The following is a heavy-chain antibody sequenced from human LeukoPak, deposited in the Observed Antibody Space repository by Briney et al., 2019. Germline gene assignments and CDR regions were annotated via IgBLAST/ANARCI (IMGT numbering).Heavy chain of an antibody. CDR1: GGSISSYY. J-gene: IGHJ1*01. Sequence: SETPSLTCTVSGGSISSYYWSWIRQPPGKGLEWIGHIYTSGSTNYSPSLNSRVTISVDTSKNQFSLRLSSVTAADTAVYYCARHTSAYSPFQHWGQGTLVSVSS. CDR3: ARHTSAYSPFQH. CDR2: IYTSGST. D-gene: IGHD6-19*01. V-gene: IGHV4-4*09.